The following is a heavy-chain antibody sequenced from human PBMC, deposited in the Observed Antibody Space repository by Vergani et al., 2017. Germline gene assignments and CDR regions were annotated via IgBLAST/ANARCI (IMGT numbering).Heavy chain of an antibody. CDR1: GGSFNTYY. V-gene: IGHV4-59*13. CDR3: ERVMYRDEASTGDRLEGMDR. J-gene: IGHJ6*02. D-gene: IGHD3-9*01. Sequence: QVQLEESGPGLVKPSETLSLTCTVSGGSFNTYYWSWVRQSPGKGLEWIGYIYSTGSTNYNPSLNSRVTMSVDTSKNQFSLKLRSVTSADTAVYFCERVMYRDEASTGDRLEGMDRWGQGTTVTISS. CDR2: IYSTGST.